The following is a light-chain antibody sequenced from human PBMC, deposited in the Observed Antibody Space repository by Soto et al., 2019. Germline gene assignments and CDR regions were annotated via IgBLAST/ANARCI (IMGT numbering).Light chain of an antibody. CDR1: QGIRND. CDR2: AAS. V-gene: IGKV1-17*01. CDR3: QHYNSYSEA. J-gene: IGKJ1*01. Sequence: DIQMTQSPSSLSASVGDRVTITCRASQGIRNDLSWYQQKPGKAPKRLIYAASSLHSGVPSRFSGSGSGTEFTLTISSLQPDDFATYYCQHYNSYSEAFGQGTKVDIK.